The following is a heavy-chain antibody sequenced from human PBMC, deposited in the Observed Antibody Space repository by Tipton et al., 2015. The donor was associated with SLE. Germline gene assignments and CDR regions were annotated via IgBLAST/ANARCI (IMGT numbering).Heavy chain of an antibody. CDR3: AREEGQWDAFDI. Sequence: TLSLTCTVSGASMSGYYWSWIRQPPGKGLEWIGYIYYSGSTNYNPSLKSRVTISVDTSKNQFSLKLSSVTAADTAVYYCAREEGQWDAFDIWGQGTMVTVSS. CDR1: GASMSGYY. D-gene: IGHD6-19*01. CDR2: IYYSGST. V-gene: IGHV4-59*01. J-gene: IGHJ3*02.